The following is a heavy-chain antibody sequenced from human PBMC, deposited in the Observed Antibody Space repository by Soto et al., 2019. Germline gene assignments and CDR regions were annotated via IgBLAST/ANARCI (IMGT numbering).Heavy chain of an antibody. J-gene: IGHJ5*01. V-gene: IGHV1-18*01. CDR1: GYAFTNYG. CDR2: ISISTDYP. Sequence: QVQLVQSGAELKKPGASVKVSCKTSGYAFTNYGISWVRQAPGQGLEWMGWISISTDYPHSAQKLQGRVFMTTDTSTRTAFMELRNLRSDDTAVYYCAKNTSRWFDSWGQGTLVTVSS. D-gene: IGHD2-2*01. CDR3: AKNTSRWFDS.